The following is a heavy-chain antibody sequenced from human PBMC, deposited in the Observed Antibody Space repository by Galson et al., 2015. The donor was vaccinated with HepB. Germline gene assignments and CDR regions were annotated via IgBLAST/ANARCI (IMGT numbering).Heavy chain of an antibody. D-gene: IGHD5-24*01. CDR1: GFTFSSYT. CDR3: ARDQRGDYNSFYYDH. V-gene: IGHV3-30*04. CDR2: ILYDGSNK. Sequence: SLRLSCAASGFTFSSYTMHWVRQAPGKGLEWVAIILYDGSNKYYADSVKGRFTISRDNSKNTLYLQMNSLRAEDTAVYYCARDQRGDYNSFYYDHWGQGTLVTVSS. J-gene: IGHJ4*02.